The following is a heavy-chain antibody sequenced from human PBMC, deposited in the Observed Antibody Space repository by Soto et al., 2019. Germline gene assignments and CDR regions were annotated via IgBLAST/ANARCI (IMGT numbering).Heavy chain of an antibody. V-gene: IGHV1-2*04. J-gene: IGHJ6*03. CDR1: GYTFTGYY. CDR2: INPNSGGT. Sequence: GASVKVSCKASGYTFTGYYMHWVRQAPGQGLEWMGWINPNSGGTNYAQKFQGWVTMTRDTSISTAYMELSRLRSDDTAVYYCARSRIYQNYYYYYYMDVWGKGTTVTVSS. D-gene: IGHD2-2*01. CDR3: ARSRIYQNYYYYYYMDV.